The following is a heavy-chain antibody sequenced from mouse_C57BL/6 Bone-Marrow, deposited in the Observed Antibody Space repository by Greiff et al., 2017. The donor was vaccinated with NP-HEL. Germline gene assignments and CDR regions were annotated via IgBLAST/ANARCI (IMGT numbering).Heavy chain of an antibody. D-gene: IGHD3-2*02. CDR2: INPSNGGT. V-gene: IGHV1-53*01. Sequence: QVQLQQPGTELVKPGASVKLSCTASGYTFTSYWMHWVKQRPGQGLEWIGNINPSNGGTNYTEKFKSKATLTVDTSSSTAYMQLSSLTSEDSAVYGCASAQVYAMDYWGQGTSVTVSS. CDR1: GYTFTSYW. CDR3: ASAQVYAMDY. J-gene: IGHJ4*01.